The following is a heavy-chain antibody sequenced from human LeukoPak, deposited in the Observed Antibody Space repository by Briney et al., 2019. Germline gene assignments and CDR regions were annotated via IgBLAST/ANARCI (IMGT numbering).Heavy chain of an antibody. D-gene: IGHD6-19*01. CDR3: ARVNSGWYGPLDY. J-gene: IGHJ4*02. CDR1: GFTFSSYA. Sequence: PGGSLRLSCAASGFTFSSYAMSWVRQAPGKGLEWVSVISGSGGSTYYADSVKGRFTISRDNSKNMLYLQMNSLRAEDTAVYYCARVNSGWYGPLDYWGQGTLVTVSS. V-gene: IGHV3-23*01. CDR2: ISGSGGST.